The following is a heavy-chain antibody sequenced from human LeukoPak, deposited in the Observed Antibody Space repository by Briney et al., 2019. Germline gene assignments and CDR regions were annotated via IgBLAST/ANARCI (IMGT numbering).Heavy chain of an antibody. CDR2: INHSGST. D-gene: IGHD6-6*01. V-gene: IGHV4-39*07. CDR1: GGSISSGDYY. CDR3: ARTIGRIAARLKRAFDY. J-gene: IGHJ4*02. Sequence: PSETLSLTCTVSGGSISSGDYYWSWIRQPPGKGLEWIGEINHSGSTNYNPSLKSRVTISVDTSRNQFSLKLSSVTAADTAVYYCARTIGRIAARLKRAFDYWGQGTLVTVSS.